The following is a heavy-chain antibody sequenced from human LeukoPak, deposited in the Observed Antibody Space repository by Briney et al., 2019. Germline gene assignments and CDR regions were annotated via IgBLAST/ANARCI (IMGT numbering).Heavy chain of an antibody. Sequence: GASVKVSCKASGYTFTGYYMHWVRQAPGQGLEWMGIMHPTGDSTNYAQKFQGRVTLTRDTSTGTFYMELSSLTSEDTAVYYCARHDFDLPMIYSFFVHWGQGTLVTVSS. CDR2: MHPTGDST. D-gene: IGHD3-3*01. CDR3: ARHDFDLPMIYSFFVH. V-gene: IGHV1-46*01. CDR1: GYTFTGYY. J-gene: IGHJ5*02.